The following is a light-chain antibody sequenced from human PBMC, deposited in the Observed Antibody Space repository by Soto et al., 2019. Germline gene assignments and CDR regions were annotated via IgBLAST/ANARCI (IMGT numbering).Light chain of an antibody. J-gene: IGLJ1*01. CDR2: EVT. V-gene: IGLV2-14*01. CDR3: SSYTNINTRACV. CDR1: SSDVGGYNY. Sequence: QSALTQPASVSGSPGQSIAISCTGTSSDVGGYNYVSWYQQRPGKAPKLMIYEVTDRPSGVSNRFSGSKSGNTASLTISGLQAEDEAEYYCSSYTNINTRACVFGTGTKVTVL.